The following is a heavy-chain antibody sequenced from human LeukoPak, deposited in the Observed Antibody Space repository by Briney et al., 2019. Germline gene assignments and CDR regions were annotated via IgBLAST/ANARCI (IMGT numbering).Heavy chain of an antibody. J-gene: IGHJ4*02. CDR3: AREPTDSY. V-gene: IGHV3-21*01. CDR1: GFTVSSNY. CDR2: ISSSSSYI. Sequence: PGGSLRLSCAASGFTVSSNYMSWVRQAPGKGLEWVSSISSSSSYIYYADSVKGRFTISRDNAKNSLYLQMNSLRAEDTAVYYCAREPTDSYWGQGTLVTVSS. D-gene: IGHD3-3*01.